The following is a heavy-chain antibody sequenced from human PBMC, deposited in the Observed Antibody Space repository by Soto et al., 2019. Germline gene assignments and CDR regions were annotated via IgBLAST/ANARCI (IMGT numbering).Heavy chain of an antibody. Sequence: QVQLQESGPGLVKPSETLSLTCTVSGDSVDTFGYYWSWIRQPPGKGLEWIGYISYSGSTAYNPSLKSRVAILVDTSKNQLSLVLRSVTAADTAFYYCARGKVYSGSYGDHWGQGTLVTVSS. CDR3: ARGKVYSGSYGDH. CDR2: ISYSGST. J-gene: IGHJ4*02. V-gene: IGHV4-61*08. CDR1: GDSVDTFGYY. D-gene: IGHD1-26*01.